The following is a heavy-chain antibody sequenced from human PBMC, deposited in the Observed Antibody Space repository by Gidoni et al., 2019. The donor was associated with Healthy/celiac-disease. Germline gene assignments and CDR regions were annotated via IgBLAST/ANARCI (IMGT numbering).Heavy chain of an antibody. Sequence: QLQLQESGPGLVKPSESRSLTCTVSGSSISSSSYYWGWIRQPPGKGLGWIGSIYSSGGPYYNPSLKSRVTISVDTSKNQFSLKLSSVTAADPAVYYCARDEDYWGQGTLVTVSS. CDR2: IYSSGGP. CDR1: GSSISSSSYY. CDR3: ARDEDY. V-gene: IGHV4-39*07. J-gene: IGHJ4*02.